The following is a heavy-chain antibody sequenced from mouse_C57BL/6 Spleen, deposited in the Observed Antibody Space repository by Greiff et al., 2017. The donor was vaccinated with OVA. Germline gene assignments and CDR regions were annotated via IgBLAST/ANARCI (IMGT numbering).Heavy chain of an antibody. CDR2: ISNGGGST. D-gene: IGHD1-1*01. CDR1: GFTFSDYY. V-gene: IGHV5-12*01. Sequence: EVMLVESGGGLVQPGGSLKLSCAASGFTFSDYYMYWVRQTPEKRLEWVAYISNGGGSTYYPDTVKGRFTISRDNAKNTLYLQMSRLKSEDTAMYYCASSYYGSSYYFDYWGQGTTLTVSS. J-gene: IGHJ2*01. CDR3: ASSYYGSSYYFDY.